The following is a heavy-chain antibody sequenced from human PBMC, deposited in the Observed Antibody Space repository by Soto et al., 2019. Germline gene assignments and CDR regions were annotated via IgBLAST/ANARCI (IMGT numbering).Heavy chain of an antibody. D-gene: IGHD3-10*01. J-gene: IGHJ4*02. CDR2: MTHTGST. V-gene: IGHV4-34*01. CDR1: GGSLSGYY. Sequence: QVQLQQWGAGLLKPSETLSLTCAVFGGSLSGYYWSWTRQPPGKGLEWIRQMTHTGSTNYSPSLKTRLTISSDTSKNHFSLRLSSVTAADTAVYYCASGGNWGQGTLVTVSS. CDR3: ASGGN.